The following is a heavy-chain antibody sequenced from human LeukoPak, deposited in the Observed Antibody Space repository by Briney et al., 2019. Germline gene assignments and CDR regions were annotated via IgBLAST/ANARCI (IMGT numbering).Heavy chain of an antibody. J-gene: IGHJ4*02. CDR2: IKPDEGER. V-gene: IGHV3-7*01. D-gene: IGHD3-10*01. CDR1: GFTFSNYW. Sequence: GGSLRLSRAASGFTFSNYWMNWVRQAPGKGLEWVANIKPDEGERYYVDSVKGRFTISRDNAKNSLYLQMNSLRGDDTAVYYCARASGPVYASDSLTFGGQGTLSPSPQ. CDR3: ARASGPVYASDSLTF.